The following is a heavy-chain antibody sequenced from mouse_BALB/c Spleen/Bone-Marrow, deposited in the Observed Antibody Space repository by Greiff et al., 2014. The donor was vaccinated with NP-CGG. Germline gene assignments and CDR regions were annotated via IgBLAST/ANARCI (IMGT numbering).Heavy chain of an antibody. J-gene: IGHJ4*01. CDR2: IDPANGNT. V-gene: IGHV14-3*02. CDR1: GFNIKDTY. Sequence: VQLKESGAELVKPGASVKMSCTASGFNIKDTYMHWVKQRPEQGLEWIGRIDPANGNTKYDPKFQGKATITEDTSSNTAFLQLSSLAAEDTAVYYSARGEYYAMDYWGQGTSVTVSS. CDR3: ARGEYYAMDY.